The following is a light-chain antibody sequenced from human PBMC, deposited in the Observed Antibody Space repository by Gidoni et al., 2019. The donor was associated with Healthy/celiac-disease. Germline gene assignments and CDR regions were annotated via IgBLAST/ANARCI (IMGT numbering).Light chain of an antibody. V-gene: IGLV2-11*01. CDR3: CSYAGSYVV. J-gene: IGLJ2*01. Sequence: QSALPQPRSVSGSPAQSVTISCTGTSSDVGRYNFVSWYQQHPGKAPRLMIYDVTKRPSGVPDRFSGSKSGNTASLTISGLQAEDEADYYCCSYAGSYVVFGGGTKLTVL. CDR1: SSDVGRYNF. CDR2: DVT.